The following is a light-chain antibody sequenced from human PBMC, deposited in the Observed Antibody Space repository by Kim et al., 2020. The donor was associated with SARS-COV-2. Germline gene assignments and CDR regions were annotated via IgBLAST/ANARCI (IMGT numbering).Light chain of an antibody. CDR1: SSDVGGYNY. CDR2: DVS. Sequence: GRSITISCTGTSSDVGGYNYVSWHQQHPGKAPKLMIYDVSKRPSGVSNRFSGSKSGNTASLTISGLQAEDEADYYCSSYTSSSTFVFGTGTKVTVL. CDR3: SSYTSSSTFV. J-gene: IGLJ1*01. V-gene: IGLV2-14*03.